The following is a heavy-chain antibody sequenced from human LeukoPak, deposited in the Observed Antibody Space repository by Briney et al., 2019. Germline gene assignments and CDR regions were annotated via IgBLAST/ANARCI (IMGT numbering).Heavy chain of an antibody. CDR2: IIPIFGTA. D-gene: IGHD1-26*01. CDR1: GGTLSSYA. Sequence: SVKVSCMASGGTLSSYAISWVRQAPGQGLERMRGIIPIFGTANYAQKFQGRVTITADESTSTAYMELSSLRSEDTAVYYCARDWGDSGSYFFGYWGQGTLVTVSS. J-gene: IGHJ4*02. V-gene: IGHV1-69*13. CDR3: ARDWGDSGSYFFGY.